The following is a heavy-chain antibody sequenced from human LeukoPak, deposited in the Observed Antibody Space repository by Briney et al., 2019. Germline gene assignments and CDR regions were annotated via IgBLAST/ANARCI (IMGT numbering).Heavy chain of an antibody. D-gene: IGHD4-11*01. CDR2: ISGSAIST. V-gene: IGHV3-23*01. CDR1: GFTFSSYA. J-gene: IGHJ4*02. Sequence: PGGSLRLSCAASGFTFSSYAMSWVRQAPGKGLEWVSAISGSAISTYYADSVKGRFTISRDNSKNTLYLQMNSLRAEDTAVYFCAKDPSTYTVTTGYFDYWGQGTLVTVSS. CDR3: AKDPSTYTVTTGYFDY.